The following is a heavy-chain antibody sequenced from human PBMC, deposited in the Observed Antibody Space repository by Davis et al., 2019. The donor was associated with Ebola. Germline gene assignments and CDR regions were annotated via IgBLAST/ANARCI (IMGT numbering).Heavy chain of an antibody. CDR3: ARDVSSSWYKLRGAYYFDY. CDR2: INQDGNEI. D-gene: IGHD6-13*01. CDR1: GFTFSTYW. V-gene: IGHV3-7*01. J-gene: IGHJ4*02. Sequence: GESLKISCAASGFTFSTYWMSWVRQAPGQGLEWVANINQDGNEIYYVDSVRGRFTISRDNAKNSLYLQMNSLRAEDTAVYYCARDVSSSWYKLRGAYYFDYWGQGTLVTVSS.